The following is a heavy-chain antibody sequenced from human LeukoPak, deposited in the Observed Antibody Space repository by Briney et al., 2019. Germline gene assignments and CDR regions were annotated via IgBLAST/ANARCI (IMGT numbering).Heavy chain of an antibody. J-gene: IGHJ4*02. CDR2: IYSDSAT. D-gene: IGHD4-17*01. Sequence: GGSLRLSCAASGFTFHNNGMSWVRQAPGKGLEWVSLIYSDSATEYADSVKGRFTVSTDKSKNTLHLQMSSLRAEDTAVYYCARSSDGDYYHYFDYWGQGTLVTVSS. V-gene: IGHV3-66*01. CDR3: ARSSDGDYYHYFDY. CDR1: GFTFHNNG.